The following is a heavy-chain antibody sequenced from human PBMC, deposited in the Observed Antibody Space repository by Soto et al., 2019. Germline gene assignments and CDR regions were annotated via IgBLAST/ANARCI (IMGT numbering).Heavy chain of an antibody. CDR2: IDWDDDK. Sequence: GSGPTLVNPTQTLTLTCTFSGFSLSTSGMCVSWIRQPPGKALEWLALIDWDDDKYYSTSLKTRLTISKDTSKNQVVLTMTNMDPVDTATYYCARIQTSTPYYYGMDVWGQGTTVTSP. J-gene: IGHJ6*02. V-gene: IGHV2-70*01. CDR1: GFSLSTSGMC. D-gene: IGHD4-4*01. CDR3: ARIQTSTPYYYGMDV.